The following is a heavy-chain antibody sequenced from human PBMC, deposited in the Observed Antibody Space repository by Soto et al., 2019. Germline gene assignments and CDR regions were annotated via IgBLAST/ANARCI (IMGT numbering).Heavy chain of an antibody. D-gene: IGHD3-22*01. CDR3: LRGGDGAMIVD. V-gene: IGHV1-3*01. CDR2: ISAGNGIT. J-gene: IGHJ4*02. Sequence: QVQLVQSGAEVKMPGASVKISCKASGYTFTGYPVHWVRQAPGQRPEWMGWISAGNGITQYSQKFQGRVTFTRDTSASAAYMELSSLTSEDTAVYFFLRGGDGAMIVDWGQGTLVTVSS. CDR1: GYTFTGYP.